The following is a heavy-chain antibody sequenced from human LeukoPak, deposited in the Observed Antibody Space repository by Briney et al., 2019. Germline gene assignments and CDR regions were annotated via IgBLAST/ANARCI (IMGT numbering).Heavy chain of an antibody. CDR3: ARKENGATIDY. V-gene: IGHV4-34*01. CDR1: GGSFSGYY. D-gene: IGHD5-12*01. CDR2: INHSGST. Sequence: SETLSLTCAVYGGSFSGYYWSWIRQPPGKGLEWIGEINHSGSTNYNPSLKSRVTISVDTSKNQFSLKLSSVTAADTAVYYCARKENGATIDYWGQGTLVTVSS. J-gene: IGHJ4*02.